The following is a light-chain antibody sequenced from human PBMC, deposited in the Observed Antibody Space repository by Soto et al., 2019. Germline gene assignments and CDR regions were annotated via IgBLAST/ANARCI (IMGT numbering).Light chain of an antibody. J-gene: IGLJ2*01. CDR3: QSYDSSLSGVV. CDR2: NNN. V-gene: IGLV1-40*01. CDR1: AFNVGEGFD. Sequence: QSLLTQPPSVSGATGQRVVVSCNGTAFNVGEGFDVHWYQQLPGTAPKLLIYNNNRRPSGVPERFSGSRSDTSASLAIDGLQAEDEAHYYCQSYDSSLSGVVFGGGTKLTVL.